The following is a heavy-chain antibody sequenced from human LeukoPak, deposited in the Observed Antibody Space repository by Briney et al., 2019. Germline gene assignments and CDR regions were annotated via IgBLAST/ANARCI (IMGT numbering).Heavy chain of an antibody. D-gene: IGHD1-1*01. CDR2: TNWNGGST. J-gene: IGHJ3*02. CDR1: GFTFDDYG. V-gene: IGHV3-20*04. Sequence: PGGSLTLSCAASGFTFDDYGMGWVRPVPGKGRAWVSGTNWNGGSTGNADSVKGRFTISRDNAKNSLYLQMNSLRGEDTALYYCARGGLIQRHAFDIWGQGTMVTVSS. CDR3: ARGGLIQRHAFDI.